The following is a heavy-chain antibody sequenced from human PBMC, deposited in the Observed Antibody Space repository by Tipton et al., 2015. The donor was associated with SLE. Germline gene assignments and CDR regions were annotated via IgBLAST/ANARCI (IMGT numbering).Heavy chain of an antibody. CDR3: ARHQGSSRIFDY. J-gene: IGHJ4*02. V-gene: IGHV3-21*01. CDR1: GFTFSSYS. CDR2: ISGDSNYM. Sequence: SLRLSCAASGFTFSSYSMNWVRQAPGKGLEWVSSISGDSNYMYYTDSVKGRFTISRDNAKDSLYLQMNSLRAEDTAVYYCARHQGSSRIFDYWGQGTLVTASS. D-gene: IGHD6-13*01.